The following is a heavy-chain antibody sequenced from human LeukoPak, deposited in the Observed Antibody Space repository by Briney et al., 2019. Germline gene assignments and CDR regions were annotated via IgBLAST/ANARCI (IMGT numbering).Heavy chain of an antibody. D-gene: IGHD4-23*01. CDR3: ASLDYGGNYVDD. J-gene: IGHJ4*02. CDR1: GGSITSRAYY. Sequence: SETLSLTCTVSGGSITSRAYYWGWIRQPPGKGLEWIGSVYYSGSTYHNPSLKSRVTMSVDTSKNQFSLKLSPVTAADTAVYYCASLDYGGNYVDDWGRGTLVTVSS. CDR2: VYYSGST. V-gene: IGHV4-39*07.